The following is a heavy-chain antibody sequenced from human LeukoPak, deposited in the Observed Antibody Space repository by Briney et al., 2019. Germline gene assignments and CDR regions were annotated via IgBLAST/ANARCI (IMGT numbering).Heavy chain of an antibody. J-gene: IGHJ4*02. Sequence: GGSLRLSCAASGFTFSSYWMHWVRQAPGKGLVWVSRINSDGSSTTYADSVKGRFTISRDNAKNTLYLQMNSLRAEDTAVYYCARVTSYYYNTSGDYYFEYWGQGTLVTVSS. V-gene: IGHV3-74*01. D-gene: IGHD3-22*01. CDR2: INSDGSST. CDR3: ARVTSYYYNTSGDYYFEY. CDR1: GFTFSSYW.